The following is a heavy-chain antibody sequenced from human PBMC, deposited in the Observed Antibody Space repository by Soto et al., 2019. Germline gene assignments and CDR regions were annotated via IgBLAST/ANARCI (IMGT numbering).Heavy chain of an antibody. V-gene: IGHV3-53*02. CDR2: IYSGGNT. Sequence: EVQLVETGGGLIQPGGSLRLSCTASGFTVSSNYMTWVRQAPGKGLEWVSVIYSGGNTYYADSVKGRFTSSRDKSKNTLYLQMNSLRAEDTALYYSAGATGRYWGQATLVTVSS. D-gene: IGHD1-1*01. J-gene: IGHJ4*02. CDR1: GFTVSSNY. CDR3: AGATGRY.